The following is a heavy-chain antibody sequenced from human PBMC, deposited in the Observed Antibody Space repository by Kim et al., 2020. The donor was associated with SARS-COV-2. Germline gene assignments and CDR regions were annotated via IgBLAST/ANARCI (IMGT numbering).Heavy chain of an antibody. J-gene: IGHJ6*02. CDR1: GGSISSSSYY. CDR2: IYYSGST. Sequence: SETLSLTCTVSGGSISSSSYYWGWIRQPPGKGLEWIGSIYYSGSTYYNPSLKSRVTISVDTSKNQFSLKLSSVTAADTAVYYCARDYYDFWSGYYDPPYSYYGMDVWGQGTTVTVSS. CDR3: ARDYYDFWSGYYDPPYSYYGMDV. D-gene: IGHD3-3*01. V-gene: IGHV4-39*01.